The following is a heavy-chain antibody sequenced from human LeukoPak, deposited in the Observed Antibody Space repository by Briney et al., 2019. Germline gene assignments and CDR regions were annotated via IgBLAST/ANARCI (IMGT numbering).Heavy chain of an antibody. Sequence: SETLSLTCTVSSDSISSYYWSWIRQPAGKGLEWIGRIYTSGSTNYNPSLKSRVTISVDTSKNQFSLKLSSVTAADTAVYYCARAGMDIVATTMGGYFDYWGQGTLVTVSS. V-gene: IGHV4-4*07. CDR2: IYTSGST. D-gene: IGHD5-12*01. CDR3: ARAGMDIVATTMGGYFDY. J-gene: IGHJ4*02. CDR1: SDSISSYY.